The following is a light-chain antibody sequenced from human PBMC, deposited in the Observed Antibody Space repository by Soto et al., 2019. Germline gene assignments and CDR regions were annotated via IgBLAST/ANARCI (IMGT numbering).Light chain of an antibody. Sequence: YELTQPPSVSVAPGQTARITCGGDNVGSKSVHWYQQRPGQAPVLVVYDDSDRPSGIPERFSGSNSGNTPTLTISRVEAGDEADYFCQVWDTGSDHVVFGGGTQLTVL. CDR2: DDS. J-gene: IGLJ2*01. CDR1: NVGSKS. V-gene: IGLV3-21*02. CDR3: QVWDTGSDHVV.